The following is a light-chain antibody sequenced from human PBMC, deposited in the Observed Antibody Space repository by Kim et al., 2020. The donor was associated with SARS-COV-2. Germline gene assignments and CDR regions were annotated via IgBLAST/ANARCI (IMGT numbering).Light chain of an antibody. CDR2: GAS. J-gene: IGKJ5*01. Sequence: GDRVTITFRASQSIRYALVWYQQNPGRAPKRLIYGASSLQSGVPSRFSGCGSGTAFTLTISSLQPEDFATYFCLQHNTYPIPFGQGTRP. CDR1: QSIRYA. CDR3: LQHNTYPIP. V-gene: IGKV1-17*01.